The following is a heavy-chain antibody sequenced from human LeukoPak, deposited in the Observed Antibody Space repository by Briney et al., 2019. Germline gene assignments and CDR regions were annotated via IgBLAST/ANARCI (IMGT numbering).Heavy chain of an antibody. J-gene: IGHJ4*02. Sequence: SETLSLTCTVSDGSISSGDYYWSWIRQPPGKGLEWIGYIYYSRSTYYNPSLKSRVTISVDKSKNQFSLKLSSVTAADTAVYYCANNIRGGEMKDYWGQGTLVTVSS. D-gene: IGHD3-10*01. CDR3: ANNIRGGEMKDY. CDR1: DGSISSGDYY. V-gene: IGHV4-30-4*08. CDR2: IYYSRST.